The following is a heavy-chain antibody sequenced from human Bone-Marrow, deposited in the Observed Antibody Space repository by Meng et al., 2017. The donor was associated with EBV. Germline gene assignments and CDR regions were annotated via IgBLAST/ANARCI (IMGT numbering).Heavy chain of an antibody. V-gene: IGHV4-39*07. CDR1: GGSISSSSYY. Sequence: QLQLQEAGPVLVKTSETPPSTCTAFGGSISSSSYYCGCIRQPPGKGLEWIGSIYYSGSTYYNPSLKSRVTISVDTSKNQFSLKLSSVTAADTAVYYCARSADDALEIWGQGTMVTVSS. CDR2: IYYSGST. J-gene: IGHJ3*02. CDR3: ARSADDALEI.